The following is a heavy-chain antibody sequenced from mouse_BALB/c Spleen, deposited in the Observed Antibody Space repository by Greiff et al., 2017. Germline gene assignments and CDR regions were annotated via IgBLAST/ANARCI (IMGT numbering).Heavy chain of an antibody. CDR1: GYAFTNYL. D-gene: IGHD1-2*01. V-gene: IGHV1-54*01. CDR3: ARSGDYGYYYAMDY. CDR2: INPGSGGT. J-gene: IGHJ4*01. Sequence: QVHVKQSGAELVRPGTSVKVSCKASGYAFTNYLIEWVKQRPGQGLEWIGVINPGSGGTNYNEKFKGKATLTADKSSSTAYMQLSSLTSDDSAVYFCARSGDYGYYYAMDYWGQGTSVTVSS.